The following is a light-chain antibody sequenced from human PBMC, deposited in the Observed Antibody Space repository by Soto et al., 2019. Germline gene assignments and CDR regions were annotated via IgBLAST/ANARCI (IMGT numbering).Light chain of an antibody. CDR1: QDISNL. Sequence: DFQMTQSPSSLSASVRDRVTITCRASQDISNLLAWYQQKAGTVPKLLIYSASTLQSGVPSRFSGSGSGTDFTLTIRNVQPEDVATYYCQRYNSVPVTFGQGTRLEIK. J-gene: IGKJ5*01. CDR3: QRYNSVPVT. CDR2: SAS. V-gene: IGKV1-27*01.